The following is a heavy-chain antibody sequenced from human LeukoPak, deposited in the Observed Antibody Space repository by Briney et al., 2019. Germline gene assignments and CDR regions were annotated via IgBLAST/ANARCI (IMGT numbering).Heavy chain of an antibody. Sequence: GGSLRLSCAASGFTFSSYAVSWVRQAPGKGLEWVSSISGSGGSTYSADSVKGRFTISRDNSKNTLYLQMNSLRAEDTALYYCAKDRSCTNGICHGDFDYWGQGTLVTVSS. D-gene: IGHD2-8*01. CDR1: GFTFSSYA. J-gene: IGHJ4*02. V-gene: IGHV3-23*01. CDR3: AKDRSCTNGICHGDFDY. CDR2: ISGSGGST.